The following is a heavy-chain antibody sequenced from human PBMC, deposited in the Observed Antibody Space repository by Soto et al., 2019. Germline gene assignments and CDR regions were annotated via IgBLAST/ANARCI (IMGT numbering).Heavy chain of an antibody. J-gene: IGHJ3*02. CDR3: ARSPDSIVVAQTASAFDI. CDR2: IIPIFGTA. D-gene: IGHD3-22*01. Sequence: QVQLVQSGAEVKKPGSSVKVSCKASGGTFSSYAISWVRQAPGQGLEWMGGIIPIFGTANYAQKFQGRVTITADKSTSTAYMELSSLRSEDTAVYYCARSPDSIVVAQTASAFDIWGQGTMVTVSS. CDR1: GGTFSSYA. V-gene: IGHV1-69*06.